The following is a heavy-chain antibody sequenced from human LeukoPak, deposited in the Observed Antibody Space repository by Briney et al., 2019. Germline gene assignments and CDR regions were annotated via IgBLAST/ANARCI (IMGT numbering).Heavy chain of an antibody. J-gene: IGHJ5*02. CDR1: GGSISTYY. D-gene: IGHD5-18*01. CDR3: AGTAMVNNWFDP. V-gene: IGHV4-59*01. Sequence: SETLSLTCTVSGGSISTYYWSWTRQPPGKGLEWIGYIYYSGSTNYNPSLESRVSISVDTFKNQFSLRLSSVTAADTAVYYCAGTAMVNNWFDPWGQGTLVTVSS. CDR2: IYYSGST.